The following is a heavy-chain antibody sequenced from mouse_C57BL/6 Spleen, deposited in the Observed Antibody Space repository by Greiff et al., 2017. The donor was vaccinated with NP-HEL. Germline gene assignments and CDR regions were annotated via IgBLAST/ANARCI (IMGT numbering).Heavy chain of an antibody. CDR2: IDPRGGST. V-gene: IGHV1-4*01. CDR3: ARYRTDYAMDY. CDR1: GYTFTSYT. Sequence: QVQLQQSGAELARPGASVKMSCKASGYTFTSYTMHWVKQRPGKGLEWIGEIDPRGGSTKYNQKFKGKAPLNVDKSSSTAYMQLSSLTSEDSAGDYGARYRTDYAMDYRGQVTSVTVAS. D-gene: IGHD3-1*01. J-gene: IGHJ4*01.